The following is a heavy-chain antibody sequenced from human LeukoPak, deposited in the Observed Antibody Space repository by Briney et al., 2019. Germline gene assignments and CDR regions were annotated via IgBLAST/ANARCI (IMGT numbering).Heavy chain of an antibody. Sequence: VASVKVSCKASGYTFTSYGISWVRQAPGQGLEWMGWISAYNGNTNYAQKLQGRVTMTTDTSTSTAYMELRSLRSEDTAVYYCARGGIEMATIFGFDLDYWGQGTLVTVSS. V-gene: IGHV1-18*01. J-gene: IGHJ4*02. CDR2: ISAYNGNT. CDR1: GYTFTSYG. D-gene: IGHD5-24*01. CDR3: ARGGIEMATIFGFDLDY.